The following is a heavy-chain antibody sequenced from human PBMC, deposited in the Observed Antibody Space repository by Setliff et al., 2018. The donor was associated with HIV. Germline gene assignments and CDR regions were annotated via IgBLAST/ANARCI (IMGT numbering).Heavy chain of an antibody. Sequence: GASVKVSCKASGYTLTSYYMHWVRQAPGQGLEWMGIINPSVGSTSYAQKLQGRVTMTRDTSTSTVYMELSSLRSEDTAIYYCARDLFRWAAAGPNYFDSWGQGTLVTVSS. V-gene: IGHV1-46*04. J-gene: IGHJ4*02. D-gene: IGHD6-13*01. CDR1: GYTLTSYY. CDR3: ARDLFRWAAAGPNYFDS. CDR2: INPSVGST.